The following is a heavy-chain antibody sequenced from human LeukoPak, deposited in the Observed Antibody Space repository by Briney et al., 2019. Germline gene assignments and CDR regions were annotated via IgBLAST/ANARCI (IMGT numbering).Heavy chain of an antibody. J-gene: IGHJ3*02. CDR3: AREKTPYYYGSGSYAFDI. CDR1: GGSISSYY. CDR2: IYYSGST. V-gene: IGHV4-59*01. D-gene: IGHD3-10*01. Sequence: SETLSLTXTVSGGSISSYYWSWIRQPPGKGLEWIGYIYYSGSTNYNPSLKSRVTISVDTSKNQFSLKLSSVTAADTAVYYCAREKTPYYYGSGSYAFDIWGRGTMVTVSS.